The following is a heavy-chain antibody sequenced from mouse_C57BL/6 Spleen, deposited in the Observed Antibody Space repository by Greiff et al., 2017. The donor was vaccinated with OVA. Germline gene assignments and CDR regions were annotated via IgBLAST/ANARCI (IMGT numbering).Heavy chain of an antibody. D-gene: IGHD3-2*02. CDR2: SRNKANDYTT. J-gene: IGHJ3*01. Sequence: EVQLVESGGGLVQSGRSLRLSCATSGFTFSDFYMEWVRQAPGKGLEWIAASRNKANDYTTEYSASVKGRFIVSRDTSQSILYLQMNALRAEDTAIYYCARDASSGWFAYWGQGTLVTVSA. V-gene: IGHV7-1*01. CDR3: ARDASSGWFAY. CDR1: GFTFSDFY.